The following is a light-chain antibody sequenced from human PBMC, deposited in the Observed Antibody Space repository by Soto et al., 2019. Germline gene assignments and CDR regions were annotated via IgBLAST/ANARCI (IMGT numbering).Light chain of an antibody. V-gene: IGKV1-27*01. CDR1: QGISNY. CDR3: QKHNSAPFT. J-gene: IGKJ3*01. CDR2: AAS. Sequence: DIQMTQSPSSLSASVGDRVTITCRASQGISNYFAWYQQKPGKVPKLLIYAASTLQLGVPSRFSGSGSGTDFTLTISSLQPEDVANYYCQKHNSAPFTFGPGTKVDIK.